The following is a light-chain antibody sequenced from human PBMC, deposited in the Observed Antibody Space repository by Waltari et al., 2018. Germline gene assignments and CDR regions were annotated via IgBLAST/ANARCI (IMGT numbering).Light chain of an antibody. CDR1: ESVNNY. J-gene: IGKJ2*03. CDR2: KAS. CDR3: QHAYGTPYS. V-gene: IGKV1-39*01. Sequence: VQMTQSPSSLSASVGDRVTITFRASESVNNYLNWYQQKPGKAPKLLIYKASTLQSGVPPRFSGGASGTDYTFTISSLQSEDVATYFCQHAYGTPYSFGQGTKVEIK.